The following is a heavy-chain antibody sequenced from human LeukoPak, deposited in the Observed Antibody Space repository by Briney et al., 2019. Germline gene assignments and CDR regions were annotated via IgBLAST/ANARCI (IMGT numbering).Heavy chain of an antibody. V-gene: IGHV3-23*01. J-gene: IGHJ6*02. Sequence: GGSLRLSCVASGFTFSSYAMSWVRQAPGKGLEWVSAISGSGGSTYYADSVKGRFTISRDNSKNTLYLQMNSLRAEDTAVYYCAKDSPSIYHGANYYYGMDVWGQGTTVTVSS. D-gene: IGHD2-2*01. CDR1: GFTFSSYA. CDR3: AKDSPSIYHGANYYYGMDV. CDR2: ISGSGGST.